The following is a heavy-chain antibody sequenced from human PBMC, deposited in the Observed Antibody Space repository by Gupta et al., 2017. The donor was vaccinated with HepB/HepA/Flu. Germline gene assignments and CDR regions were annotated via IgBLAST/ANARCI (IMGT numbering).Heavy chain of an antibody. Sequence: QVQLVESGGGVVQPGRSLRLSCAASGFHFSSDGMPWVRHDPGKGLEWVAVISYDGSNKYYADSVKGRFTISRDNSKNTLYLQMNSLRAEDTAVYYCAKEQVRVVPAALYRNNYYYYYGMDVWGQGTTVTVSS. CDR1: GFHFSSDG. D-gene: IGHD2-2*01. J-gene: IGHJ6*02. CDR2: ISYDGSNK. V-gene: IGHV3-30*18. CDR3: AKEQVRVVPAALYRNNYYYYYGMDV.